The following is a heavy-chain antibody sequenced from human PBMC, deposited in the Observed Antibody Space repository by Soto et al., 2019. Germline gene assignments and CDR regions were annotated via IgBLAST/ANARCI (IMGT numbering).Heavy chain of an antibody. CDR2: TYYRSKWYN. CDR3: ARTSGHFDS. D-gene: IGHD6-19*01. Sequence: PSQTLSLTCAISGDSVSSNSAAWNWIRRSPSRGLEWLGRTYYRSKWYNEYAVSVKSRIAINPDTSKNQCSLQLNSVTPEDTAVYYCARTSGHFDSWGQGTLVTVSS. J-gene: IGHJ4*02. V-gene: IGHV6-1*01. CDR1: GDSVSSNSAA.